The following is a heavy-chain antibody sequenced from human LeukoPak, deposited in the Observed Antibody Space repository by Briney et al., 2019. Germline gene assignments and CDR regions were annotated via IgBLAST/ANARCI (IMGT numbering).Heavy chain of an antibody. CDR2: ISYDGSNK. D-gene: IGHD5-18*01. J-gene: IGHJ4*02. CDR3: ATGGYSYNFDY. CDR1: GFTFSSYG. V-gene: IGHV3-30*03. Sequence: PGRSLRLSCAASGFTFSSYGMHWVRQAPGKGLEWVAVISYDGSNKFYADSVKGRFTISRDNSKNTLYLQMNSLRAEDTAVYYCATGGYSYNFDYWGQGTLVTVSS.